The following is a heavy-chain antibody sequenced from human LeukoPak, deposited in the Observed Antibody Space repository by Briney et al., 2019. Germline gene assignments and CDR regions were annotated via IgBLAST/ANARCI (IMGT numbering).Heavy chain of an antibody. CDR2: IKQDGSEK. J-gene: IGHJ4*02. V-gene: IGHV3-7*01. D-gene: IGHD3-22*01. Sequence: GGSLRLSCAASGFTFSSYWMSWDRQAPGKVLEWVANIKQDGSEKYYVDSVKGRFTISRDNAKNSLYLQMNSLRAEDTAVYYCARDRDYYDSSGYYSNFDYWGQGTLVTVSS. CDR1: GFTFSSYW. CDR3: ARDRDYYDSSGYYSNFDY.